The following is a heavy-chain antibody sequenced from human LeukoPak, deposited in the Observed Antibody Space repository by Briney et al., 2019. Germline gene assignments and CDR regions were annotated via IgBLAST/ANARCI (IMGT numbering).Heavy chain of an antibody. D-gene: IGHD3-3*01. CDR2: ITGSGGTK. CDR3: AKWGDYDGFYDSDR. V-gene: IGHV3-23*01. J-gene: IGHJ5*02. Sequence: GGSLRLSCAASGFTFSNYAMSWVRQAPGKGLEWVSAITGSGGTKWYADSVKGHFTISRGNSKNTLYLQTNSLGVDDTAVYYCAKWGDYDGFYDSDRWGQGTLVTVSS. CDR1: GFTFSNYA.